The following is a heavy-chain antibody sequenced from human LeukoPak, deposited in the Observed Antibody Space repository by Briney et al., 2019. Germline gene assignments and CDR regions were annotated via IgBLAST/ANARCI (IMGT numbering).Heavy chain of an antibody. D-gene: IGHD3-22*01. CDR3: ARTYYYDSSGYYWGTYYFDY. CDR2: IIPIFGTA. Sequence: SVKVSCKASGGTFSSYAISWVRQAPGQGLEWMGGIIPIFGTANYAQKFQGRVTITTDESTSTAYMELSSLRSEDTAVYYCARTYYYDSSGYYWGTYYFDYWGQGTLVTVSS. V-gene: IGHV1-69*05. CDR1: GGTFSSYA. J-gene: IGHJ4*02.